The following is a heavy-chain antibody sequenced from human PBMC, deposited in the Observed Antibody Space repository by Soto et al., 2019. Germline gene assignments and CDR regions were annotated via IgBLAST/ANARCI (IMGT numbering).Heavy chain of an antibody. CDR1: GFTFSSYS. CDR3: ARDSLAVAGYNWFDP. J-gene: IGHJ5*02. Sequence: GGSLRLSCAASGFTFSSYSMNWVRQAPGKGLELVSSISSSSSYIYYADSVKGRFTISRDNAKNSLYLQMNSLRAEDTAVYYCARDSLAVAGYNWFDPWGQGTLVTVSS. V-gene: IGHV3-21*01. D-gene: IGHD6-19*01. CDR2: ISSSSSYI.